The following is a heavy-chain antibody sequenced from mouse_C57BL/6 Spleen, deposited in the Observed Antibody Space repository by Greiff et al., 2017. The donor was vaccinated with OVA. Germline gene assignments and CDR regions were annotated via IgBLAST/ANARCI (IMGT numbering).Heavy chain of an antibody. CDR3: ARWDYDPHFDY. J-gene: IGHJ2*01. V-gene: IGHV1-81*01. CDR2: IYPRSGNT. Sequence: QVQLKESGAELARPGASVKLSCKASGYTFTSYGISWVKQRTGQGLEWIGEIYPRSGNTYYNEKFKGKATLTADKSSSTAYMELRSLTSEDSAVYFCARWDYDPHFDYWGQGTTLTVSS. CDR1: GYTFTSYG. D-gene: IGHD2-4*01.